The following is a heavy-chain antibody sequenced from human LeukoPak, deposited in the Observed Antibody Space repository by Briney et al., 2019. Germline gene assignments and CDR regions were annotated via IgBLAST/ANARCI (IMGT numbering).Heavy chain of an antibody. J-gene: IGHJ4*02. CDR2: ISYDGSNE. Sequence: GGSLRLSCAASGFNFSRYAMHWVRQAPGKGLEWVAVISYDGSNEYYAESVKGRFTISRDSSENTLYLEMNSLRVEDTAVYYCARVGYYSSGPFSYFDYWGQGTLVTVSS. CDR3: ARVGYYSSGPFSYFDY. CDR1: GFNFSRYA. D-gene: IGHD3-10*01. V-gene: IGHV3-30-3*01.